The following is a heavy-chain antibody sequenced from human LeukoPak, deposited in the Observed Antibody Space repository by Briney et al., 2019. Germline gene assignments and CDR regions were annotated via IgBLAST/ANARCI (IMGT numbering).Heavy chain of an antibody. J-gene: IGHJ4*02. CDR1: GYTFTGYY. D-gene: IGHD3-16*01. V-gene: IGHV1-2*02. CDR2: INPNSGDT. Sequence: ASVKVSCKASGYTFTGYYMHWVRRAPGQGLEWMGWINPNSGDTNYAQKFQGRVTMTRDASISAAYMELSRLTSDDTAVYYCARVRVGEDLDYWGQGTLVTVSS. CDR3: ARVRVGEDLDY.